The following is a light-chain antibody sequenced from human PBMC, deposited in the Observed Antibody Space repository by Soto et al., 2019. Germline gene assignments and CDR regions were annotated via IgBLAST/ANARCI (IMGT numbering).Light chain of an antibody. CDR2: GVS. J-gene: IGKJ4*01. Sequence: VVLTQSPGIMSLSPGKSATLFCRASQNIGYSYLAGYQHEPGQAPRLVIYGVSSRATDIPDRFSGSGSGTEFTLTISSLQSEDFAVYDCQQYTVWPFTFGGGTKVDIK. CDR1: QNIGYSY. V-gene: IGKV3-20*01. CDR3: QQYTVWPFT.